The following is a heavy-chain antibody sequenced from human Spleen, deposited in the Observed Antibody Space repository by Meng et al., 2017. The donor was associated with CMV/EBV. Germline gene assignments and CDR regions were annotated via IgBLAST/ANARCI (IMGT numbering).Heavy chain of an antibody. D-gene: IGHD3-16*01. J-gene: IGHJ5*02. V-gene: IGHV1-69*10. CDR1: GGSFSNDP. CDR2: FIPILDTA. CDR3: ATEGINSWGAWFDP. Sequence: SVKVSCKTFGGSFSNDPDSWLRQAPGQGREWVGGFIPILDTANYAERFQGRVIITADKSTNSAYMELTGLTYDDTAFYYCATEGINSWGAWFDPWGQGTLVTVSS.